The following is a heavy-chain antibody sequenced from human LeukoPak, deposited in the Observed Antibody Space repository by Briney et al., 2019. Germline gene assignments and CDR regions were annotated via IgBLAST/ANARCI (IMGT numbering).Heavy chain of an antibody. J-gene: IGHJ4*02. D-gene: IGHD2-21*02. V-gene: IGHV4-4*07. CDR1: GGSISSYY. Sequence: SETLSLTCTVSGGSISSYYWSWIRQPAGKGLEWIGRIYTSGSTNYNPSLKSRVTMSVDTSKNQFSLNLTSVTAADTAVYYCASNTATVFDNWGQGALVTVSS. CDR2: IYTSGST. CDR3: ASNTATVFDN.